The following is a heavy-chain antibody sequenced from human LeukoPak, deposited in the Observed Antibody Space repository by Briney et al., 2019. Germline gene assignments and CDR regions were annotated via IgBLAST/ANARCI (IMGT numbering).Heavy chain of an antibody. CDR1: GFTFSSYW. CDR2: INPDGTVT. D-gene: IGHD6-19*01. CDR3: VRDSPSGFFDL. V-gene: IGHV3-74*01. J-gene: IGHJ2*01. Sequence: GGSLRLSCAASGFTFSSYWMHWVRQAPGKGLVWVSPINPDGTVTTYADSVKGRFTISRDNAQNTLYLQMNSLRVEDTAVYYCVRDSPSGFFDLWGRGTLVTVSS.